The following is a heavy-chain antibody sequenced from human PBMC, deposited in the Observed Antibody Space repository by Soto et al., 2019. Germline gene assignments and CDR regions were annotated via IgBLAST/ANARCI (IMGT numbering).Heavy chain of an antibody. CDR3: ARDLSNHYYDSSGFDY. CDR1: GGTFSSYA. CDR2: IIPIFGTA. D-gene: IGHD3-22*01. V-gene: IGHV1-69*06. Sequence: RASVKVSCKASGGTFSSYAISWVRYAPGQGLEWMGGIIPIFGTANYAQKCQGRVTITADKSTSTAYVELSSLRSEDTAVYYCARDLSNHYYDSSGFDYCGQGTQVTVSS. J-gene: IGHJ4*02.